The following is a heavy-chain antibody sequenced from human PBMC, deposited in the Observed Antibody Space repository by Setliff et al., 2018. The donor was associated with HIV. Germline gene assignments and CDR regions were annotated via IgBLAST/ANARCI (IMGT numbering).Heavy chain of an antibody. V-gene: IGHV4-34*01. J-gene: IGHJ4*02. CDR1: GGSFSDHY. Sequence: SETLSLTCAVYGGSFSDHYWSWMRQPPGKGLEWIGEINHSGDNNYNPSLKSRVTMSVDTSKNQFSLKLSSVTAADTAVYYCARDSGGSCYDYWGQGTLVTVSS. D-gene: IGHD2-15*01. CDR3: ARDSGGSCYDY. CDR2: INHSGDN.